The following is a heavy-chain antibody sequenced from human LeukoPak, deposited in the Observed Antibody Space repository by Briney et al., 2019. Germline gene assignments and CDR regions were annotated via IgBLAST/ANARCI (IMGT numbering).Heavy chain of an antibody. V-gene: IGHV4-59*08. D-gene: IGHD3-22*01. Sequence: PSETLSLTCTVSNGSIGSYYWTWIRQPPGKGLECIGYIFHSGSTKYNPSLEGRVTLSVDTSKYQFSLKLTSITAEDTAVYYCARRRIYYHFDYWGQGTPVTVSS. CDR3: ARRRIYYHFDY. CDR1: NGSIGSYY. J-gene: IGHJ4*02. CDR2: IFHSGST.